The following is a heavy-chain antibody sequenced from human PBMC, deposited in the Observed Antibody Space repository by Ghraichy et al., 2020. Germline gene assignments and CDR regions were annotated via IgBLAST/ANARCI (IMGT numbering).Heavy chain of an antibody. J-gene: IGHJ3*02. V-gene: IGHV4-39*01. CDR2: IYYSGST. Sequence: SETLSLTCTVSGGSISGSDYWWGWIRQPPGKGLEWIASIYYSGSTHYSPSLKSRATISVDTSNNQFSLRLTSVTAADATVYYCARQLGSGYWGFDIWGQGTMVTVSS. CDR1: GGSISGSDYW. CDR3: ARQLGSGYWGFDI. D-gene: IGHD6-13*01.